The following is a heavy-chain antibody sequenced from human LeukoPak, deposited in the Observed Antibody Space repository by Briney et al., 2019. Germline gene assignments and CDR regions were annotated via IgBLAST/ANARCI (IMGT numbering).Heavy chain of an antibody. J-gene: IGHJ4*02. CDR1: GGSISSYY. D-gene: IGHD3-22*01. V-gene: IGHV4-59*08. Sequence: PSETLSLTCTVSGGSISSYYWSWIRQSPGKGLECIGYIHYTGSTNYNPSLKSRVTMSVDTSKNQFSLKLSSVTAADTAVYYCARHEVYYDSSGYYKGDFDYWGQGTLVTVSS. CDR3: ARHEVYYDSSGYYKGDFDY. CDR2: IHYTGST.